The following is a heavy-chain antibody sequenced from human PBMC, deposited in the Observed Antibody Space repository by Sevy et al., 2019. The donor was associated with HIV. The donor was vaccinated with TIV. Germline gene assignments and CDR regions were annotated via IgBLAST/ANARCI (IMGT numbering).Heavy chain of an antibody. CDR1: GFTFSDYG. CDR2: IWYDGSNK. Sequence: GGSLRLSCAASGFTFSDYGMHWVRQAPGKGLEWVAVIWYDGSNKYYAESVKGRFTISRDNSKNTLYVQMNSLRVEDTAVYYCARDKLLPVMITMVRGALSYYFDYWGQGTLVTVSS. CDR3: ARDKLLPVMITMVRGALSYYFDY. J-gene: IGHJ4*02. D-gene: IGHD3-10*01. V-gene: IGHV3-33*01.